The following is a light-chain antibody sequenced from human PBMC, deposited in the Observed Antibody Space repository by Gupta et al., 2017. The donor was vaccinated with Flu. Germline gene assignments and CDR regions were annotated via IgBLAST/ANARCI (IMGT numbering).Light chain of an antibody. Sequence: ELVLTQSPGPLSSSPGERATLSCRASQSVSSSYLSWYQQKPGQAPRLLIYGASSRATGIPDRFSGSGSGTDFTLTISILEPEDFAVYYCQQDCSSSWTFGPGTKVEIK. CDR3: QQDCSSSWT. J-gene: IGKJ1*01. CDR2: GAS. V-gene: IGKV3-20*01. CDR1: QSVSSSY.